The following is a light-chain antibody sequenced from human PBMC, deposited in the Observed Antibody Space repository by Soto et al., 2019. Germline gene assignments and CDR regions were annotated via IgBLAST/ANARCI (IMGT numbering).Light chain of an antibody. J-gene: IGKJ1*01. CDR2: KVS. V-gene: IGKV1-5*03. Sequence: DDKISQSPSTLSGYVRDRVTITCRASQTISSWLAWYQQKPGKAPKLLIYKVSTLKSGVPTRFSGSGSGTEFTLTISSLQPDNFATYHCQHYNSYSEAFGQGTKVDI. CDR1: QTISSW. CDR3: QHYNSYSEA.